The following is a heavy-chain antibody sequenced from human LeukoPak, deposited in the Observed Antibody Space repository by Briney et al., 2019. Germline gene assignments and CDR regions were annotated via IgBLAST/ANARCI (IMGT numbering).Heavy chain of an antibody. D-gene: IGHD6-19*01. Sequence: MPSETLSLTCTVSGVHIDSFFWNWLRQPPGKGLQWIGYIDNSGSTKYSPSLKSRITMSRDTSKKQFSLKLTSVTAADTAMYYCASGAGWLIDYWGQGTLVSVSS. CDR1: GVHIDSFF. V-gene: IGHV4-4*08. CDR2: IDNSGST. J-gene: IGHJ4*02. CDR3: ASGAGWLIDY.